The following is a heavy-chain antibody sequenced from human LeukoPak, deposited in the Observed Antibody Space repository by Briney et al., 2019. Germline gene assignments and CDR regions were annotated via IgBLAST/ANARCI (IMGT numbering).Heavy chain of an antibody. CDR2: IYYSGST. CDR1: GGSISSSSYY. CDR3: ARTYSNYNWFDP. V-gene: IGHV4-39*07. D-gene: IGHD4-11*01. J-gene: IGHJ5*02. Sequence: SETLSLTCTVSGGSISSSSYYWGWIRQPPGKGLEWIGSIYYSGSTYYNPSLKSRVIIAVDTSKNQFSLKLSSVTAADTAVYYCARTYSNYNWFDPWGQGTLVTVSS.